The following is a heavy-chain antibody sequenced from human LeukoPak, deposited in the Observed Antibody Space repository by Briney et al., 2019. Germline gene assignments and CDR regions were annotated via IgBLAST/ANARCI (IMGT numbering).Heavy chain of an antibody. Sequence: SETLSLTCTVSGGSISNYYWSWIRQSAGKGLEWIGRIYSTGSTNYNPSLKSRVTISVDTSKNQFSLKLSSVTAADTAVYYCARSDCTSCRGPPNDAFDIWGQGTMVTVSS. J-gene: IGHJ3*02. CDR2: IYSTGST. CDR3: ARSDCTSCRGPPNDAFDI. V-gene: IGHV4-4*07. CDR1: GGSISNYY. D-gene: IGHD2-2*01.